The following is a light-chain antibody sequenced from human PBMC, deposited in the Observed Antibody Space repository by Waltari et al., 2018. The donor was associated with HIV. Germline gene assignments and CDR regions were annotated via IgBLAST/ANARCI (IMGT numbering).Light chain of an antibody. Sequence: QSVLTQPPSVSAAPGQKVTISCSGSSPHIGKNYVSWYQQLPGTAPKLLIYDNNKRPSGIPDRFSGSKSGTSATLGITGLQIGDEADYYCGTWDSSLSAGVFGGGTKLTVL. V-gene: IGLV1-51*01. CDR3: GTWDSSLSAGV. CDR2: DNN. J-gene: IGLJ3*02. CDR1: SPHIGKNY.